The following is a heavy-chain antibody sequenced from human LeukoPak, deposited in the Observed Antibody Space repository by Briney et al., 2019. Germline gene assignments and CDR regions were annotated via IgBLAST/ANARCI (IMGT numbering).Heavy chain of an antibody. Sequence: PGGSLRLSCAASGFTFSGYWTNWVRQAPGKGLVWVSRINGDGSITNYADSVKGRFTISRDYAKNTLYLQMNSLRAEDTAIYYCAIMYSGASGAFDYWGQGTLVTVSS. D-gene: IGHD1-26*01. CDR1: GFTFSGYW. V-gene: IGHV3-74*01. CDR3: AIMYSGASGAFDY. CDR2: INGDGSIT. J-gene: IGHJ4*02.